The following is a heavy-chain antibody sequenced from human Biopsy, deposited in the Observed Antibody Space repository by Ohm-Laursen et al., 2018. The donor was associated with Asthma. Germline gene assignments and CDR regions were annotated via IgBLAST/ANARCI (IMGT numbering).Heavy chain of an antibody. V-gene: IGHV1-69*04. CDR2: ILTKFDIT. CDR3: ARSYDTDSYPVLVLDY. J-gene: IGHJ4*02. Sequence: SSVKVSCKASGGTFSNFAISWVRQAPGHGLEWMGTILTKFDITSYAEKFQGRVTITADKSTSTTYMELSRLRSEDTAVYYCARSYDTDSYPVLVLDYWGQGTLVTVSS. CDR1: GGTFSNFA. D-gene: IGHD3-22*01.